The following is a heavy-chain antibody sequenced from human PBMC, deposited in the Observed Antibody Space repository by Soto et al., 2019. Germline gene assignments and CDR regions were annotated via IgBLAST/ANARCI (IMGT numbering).Heavy chain of an antibody. J-gene: IGHJ6*02. D-gene: IGHD2-21*02. Sequence: EVQLLESGGGFVQPGGSLRLSCAATGFTFSVYAMTWVRQAPGKGLEWVSAVTANGGSTYSADSVKGRFTIYRDNSNNTLFLQMNTRRDEDTAVYYCASLGVGDWANYYYYYGMDVLGQGTTVTVSS. CDR1: GFTFSVYA. CDR2: VTANGGST. V-gene: IGHV3-23*01. CDR3: ASLGVGDWANYYYYYGMDV.